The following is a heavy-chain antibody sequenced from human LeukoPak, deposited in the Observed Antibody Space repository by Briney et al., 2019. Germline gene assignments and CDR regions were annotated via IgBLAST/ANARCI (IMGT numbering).Heavy chain of an antibody. V-gene: IGHV3-11*03. D-gene: IGHD1-26*01. J-gene: IGHJ4*02. CDR2: ISNSGAST. CDR3: AKRGAEVGATVAPGDY. Sequence: GGSLRLSCAASAFTLSGHFMSWIRQAPGKGPEWLSYISNSGASTHYADSVKGRFTISRDNSKNTLYLQMNSLRAEDTAVYYCAKRGAEVGATVAPGDYWGQGTLLTVSS. CDR1: AFTLSGHF.